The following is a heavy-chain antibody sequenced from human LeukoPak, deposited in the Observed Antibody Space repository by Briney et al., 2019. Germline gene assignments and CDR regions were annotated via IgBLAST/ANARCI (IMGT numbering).Heavy chain of an antibody. J-gene: IGHJ4*02. D-gene: IGHD5-18*01. CDR1: GYTFSSYA. CDR3: AKFMDTAMADFDY. CDR2: ISGSGGST. Sequence: SCKASGYTFSSYAMSWVRQAPGKGLEWVSAISGSGGSTYYADSVKGWFTISRDNSKNTLYLQMNSLRAEDTAVYYCAKFMDTAMADFDYWGQGTLVTVSS. V-gene: IGHV3-23*01.